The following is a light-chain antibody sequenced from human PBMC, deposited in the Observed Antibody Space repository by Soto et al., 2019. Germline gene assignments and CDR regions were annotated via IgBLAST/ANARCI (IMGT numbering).Light chain of an antibody. J-gene: IGKJ5*01. Sequence: IHMTHSPASVSAAEQDIVTITFQASQDINKNLIWYQQKPGKAPKLLIYDASDLETGVPSRFSGSGSGTGFTFTISSLQPEDFATYYCQQYESLPLTFGQGARLEIK. CDR2: DAS. V-gene: IGKV1-33*01. CDR1: QDINKN. CDR3: QQYESLPLT.